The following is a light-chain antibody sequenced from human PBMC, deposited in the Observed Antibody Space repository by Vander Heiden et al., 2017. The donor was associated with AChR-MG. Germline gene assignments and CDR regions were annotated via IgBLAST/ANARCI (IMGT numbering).Light chain of an antibody. Sequence: DIQITQSPSSLSASVGDRVTLTCRGSQSISSYLNWYQQKPGKAPKLLIYAASSLQSGVPSRFSGSGSGTDFTLTISSLQPEDFATYYCQQSYSTPKTFGQGTKVEIK. J-gene: IGKJ1*01. CDR2: AAS. V-gene: IGKV1-39*01. CDR3: QQSYSTPKT. CDR1: QSISSY.